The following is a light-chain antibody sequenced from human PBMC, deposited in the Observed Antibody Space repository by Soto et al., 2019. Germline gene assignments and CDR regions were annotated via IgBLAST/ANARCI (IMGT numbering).Light chain of an antibody. CDR1: RSDIGDSNF. CDR3: ASFRSGTILV. Sequence: QSVRTQPASVSGSPGQSVTISCTGPRSDIGDSNFISWYQHSPGKAPRLLIYEVNNRPSGVSKRFSGSKAGNTASLTISGLLDDDEADYFCASFRSGTILVFGSGTKATVL. V-gene: IGLV2-14*01. CDR2: EVN. J-gene: IGLJ1*01.